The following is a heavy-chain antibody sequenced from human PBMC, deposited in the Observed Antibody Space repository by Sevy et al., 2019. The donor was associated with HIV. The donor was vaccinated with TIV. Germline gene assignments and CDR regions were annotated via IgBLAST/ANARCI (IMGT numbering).Heavy chain of an antibody. CDR2: IKQDQGGK. Sequence: GGSLRLSCETSGFIFTDYWMSWVRQIPGKGLEWVATIKQDQGGKYYVDSVKGRFAISRDSAKKSVSLQMNGLRAEDTALYFCAREVGGFNWRPYYFDSWGQGTLVTVSS. CDR1: GFIFTDYW. V-gene: IGHV3-7*01. D-gene: IGHD3-3*01. J-gene: IGHJ4*02. CDR3: AREVGGFNWRPYYFDS.